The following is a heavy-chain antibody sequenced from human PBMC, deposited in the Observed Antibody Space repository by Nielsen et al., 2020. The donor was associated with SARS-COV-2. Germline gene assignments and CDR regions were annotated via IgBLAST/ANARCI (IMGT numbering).Heavy chain of an antibody. D-gene: IGHD3-16*01. CDR1: GGTFSKSG. CDR2: IFVIFRTA. CDR3: LGLYPPPDY. V-gene: IGHV1-69*13. J-gene: IGHJ4*02. Sequence: SVKVSCKASGGTFSKSGISWVGQARGQGLEWVGGIFVIFRTASYAQKFQGRVTITPDESTSAAYMELSSLRFEDTAVYYCLGLYPPPDYWGQGTLVTVSS.